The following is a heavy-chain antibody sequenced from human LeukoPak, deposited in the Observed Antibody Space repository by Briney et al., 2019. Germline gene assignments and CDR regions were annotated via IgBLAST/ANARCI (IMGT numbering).Heavy chain of an antibody. CDR1: GGSFSGYY. CDR3: ARHKNYYDSSGYYYELDY. J-gene: IGHJ4*02. V-gene: IGHV4-34*01. Sequence: PSETLSLTCAVYGGSFSGYYWSWIRQPPGKGLEWIGEINHSGSTNYNPSLKSRVTISVDTSKNQFSLKLSSVTAADTAVYYCARHKNYYDSSGYYYELDYWGQGTLVTVSP. D-gene: IGHD3-22*01. CDR2: INHSGST.